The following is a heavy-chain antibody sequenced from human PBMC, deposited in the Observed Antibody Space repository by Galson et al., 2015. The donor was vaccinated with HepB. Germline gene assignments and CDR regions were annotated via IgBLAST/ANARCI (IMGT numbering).Heavy chain of an antibody. V-gene: IGHV3-21*01. CDR1: GFTFSSYS. CDR3: ARGPHSGS. D-gene: IGHD3-10*01. J-gene: IGHJ4*02. Sequence: SLRLSCAASGFTFSSYSMNWVRQAPGKGLEWVSSISSSSSYIDYADSVKGRFTISRDNAKNSLYLQMNSLRAEDTAVYYCARGPHSGSWGQGTLVTVSS. CDR2: ISSSSSYI.